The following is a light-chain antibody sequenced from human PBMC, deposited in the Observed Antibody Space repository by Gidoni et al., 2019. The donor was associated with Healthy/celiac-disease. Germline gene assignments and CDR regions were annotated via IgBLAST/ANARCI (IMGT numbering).Light chain of an antibody. CDR1: QNISSY. V-gene: IGKV1-39*01. Sequence: DIQIIQSPSSLSSSVGDRLTITCRASQNISSYLNWYQQKPGKAPQHLIYAASSLQSGVPSRFSGSGSWTEFTITISSLQPEDFATYYCQQSYSTPLTFGGXTKVEIK. J-gene: IGKJ4*01. CDR2: AAS. CDR3: QQSYSTPLT.